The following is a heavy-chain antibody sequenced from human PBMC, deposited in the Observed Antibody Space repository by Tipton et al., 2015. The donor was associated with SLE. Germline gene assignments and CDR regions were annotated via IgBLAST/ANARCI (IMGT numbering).Heavy chain of an antibody. V-gene: IGHV4-38-2*01. CDR2: IYHSGST. D-gene: IGHD2-15*01. Sequence: TLSLTCAVSGYPISSGYYWGWIRQPPGKGLEWIGSIYHSGSTYYNPSLQSRVTISVDTSKNQLSLKLTSVTAADTAVYYCARVNWGHCYGGSCYYLDSWGQGTLVTVAS. J-gene: IGHJ4*02. CDR1: GYPISSGYY. CDR3: ARVNWGHCYGGSCYYLDS.